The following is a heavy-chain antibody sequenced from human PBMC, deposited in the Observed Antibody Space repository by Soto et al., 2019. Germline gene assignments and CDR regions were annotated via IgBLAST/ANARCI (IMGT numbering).Heavy chain of an antibody. V-gene: IGHV1-69*13. Sequence: SVKVSCKASGYTFTSYGISWVRQAPGQGLEWMGGIIPIFGTANYAQKFQGRVTITADESTSTAYMELSSLRSEDTAVYYCARGYGDYGRYYYYGMDVWGQGTTVTVSS. CDR3: ARGYGDYGRYYYYGMDV. CDR2: IIPIFGTA. J-gene: IGHJ6*02. CDR1: GYTFTSYG. D-gene: IGHD4-17*01.